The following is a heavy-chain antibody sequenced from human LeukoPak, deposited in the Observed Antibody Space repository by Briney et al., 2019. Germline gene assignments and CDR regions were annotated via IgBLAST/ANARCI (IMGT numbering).Heavy chain of an antibody. CDR1: GFTFSSYA. V-gene: IGHV3-23*01. CDR2: ISGSGGST. J-gene: IGHJ6*03. Sequence: GGSLRLSCAASGFTFSSYAMSWVRHAPGQGLEWVSAISGSGGSTYYADSVKGRFTISRDNSKNTLYLQMNSLRAEDTAVYYCAKDGDREYYYYYYMDVWGKGTTVTVSS. CDR3: AKDGDREYYYYYYMDV. D-gene: IGHD1-14*01.